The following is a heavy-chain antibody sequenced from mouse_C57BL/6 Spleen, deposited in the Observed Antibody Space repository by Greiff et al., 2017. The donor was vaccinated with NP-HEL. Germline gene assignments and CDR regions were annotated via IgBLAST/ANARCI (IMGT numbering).Heavy chain of an antibody. CDR1: GFTFSDYG. CDR3: ARRRRCAMDY. CDR2: ISSGSSTI. J-gene: IGHJ4*01. D-gene: IGHD2-12*01. Sequence: DVMLVESGGGLVKPGGSLKLSCAASGFTFSDYGMHWVRQAPEKGLEWVAYISSGSSTIYYADTVKGRFTISRDNAKNTLFLQMTSLRSEDTAMYYCARRRRCAMDYWGQGTSVTVSS. V-gene: IGHV5-17*01.